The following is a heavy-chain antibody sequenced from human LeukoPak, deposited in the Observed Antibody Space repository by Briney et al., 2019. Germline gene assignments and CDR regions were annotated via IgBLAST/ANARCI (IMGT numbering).Heavy chain of an antibody. J-gene: IGHJ4*02. CDR3: ASSGYYFPLLDY. D-gene: IGHD3-22*01. Sequence: SETLSLTCTVSGGSINDYYWNWIRQPPGKGLEWIAYVFYSGRTDYNPSLKSRATISLDTSKNQLSLKLRSVTAADTAVYYCASSGYYFPLLDYWGQGNLVTVSS. CDR2: VFYSGRT. V-gene: IGHV4-59*01. CDR1: GGSINDYY.